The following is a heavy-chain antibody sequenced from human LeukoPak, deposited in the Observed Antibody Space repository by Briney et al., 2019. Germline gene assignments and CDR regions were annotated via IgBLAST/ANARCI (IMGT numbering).Heavy chain of an antibody. CDR2: MNPNTGNT. Sequence: ASVKVSCTASGYTFTSSDINWVRQAPGQGLEWMGWMNPNTGNTEYAQKFQGRVTMTSNTSISTAYMELSSLRSEDTAVYYCARGQKDNGVSSSWYYYGMDVWGQGTTVTVSS. D-gene: IGHD6-13*01. CDR1: GYTFTSSD. J-gene: IGHJ6*02. CDR3: ARGQKDNGVSSSWYYYGMDV. V-gene: IGHV1-8*01.